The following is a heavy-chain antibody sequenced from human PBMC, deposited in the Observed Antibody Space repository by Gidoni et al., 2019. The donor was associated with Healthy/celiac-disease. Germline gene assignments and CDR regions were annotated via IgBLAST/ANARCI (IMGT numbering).Heavy chain of an antibody. CDR2: INHSGST. J-gene: IGHJ6*02. Sequence: QVQLQQWGAGLLKPSETLSLTCAVYGGSSSGYYWSWIRQPPGKGLEWIGEINHSGSTNYNPSRKSRVTISVDTSKNQFSLKLSSVTAADTAVYYCARGQRGDTRLKTTYYYYGMDVWGQGTTVTVSS. D-gene: IGHD1-1*01. CDR1: GGSSSGYY. CDR3: ARGQRGDTRLKTTYYYYGMDV. V-gene: IGHV4-34*01.